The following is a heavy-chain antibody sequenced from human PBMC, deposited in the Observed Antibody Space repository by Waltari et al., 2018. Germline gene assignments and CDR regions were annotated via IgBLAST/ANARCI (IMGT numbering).Heavy chain of an antibody. J-gene: IGHJ4*02. Sequence: ESQLVESGGTLVRPGGSLRLSCAVSGFSLSDHCMSWVRRAPGKGREWVARINQDGETDYVDSVKGRFTISRDTAKNSLYLLLNTLGADDSGVYFCASDPTLFGIRQNYFDSWGQGTQVTVSS. CDR1: GFSLSDHC. CDR3: ASDPTLFGIRQNYFDS. CDR2: INQDGET. V-gene: IGHV3-7*04. D-gene: IGHD3-3*01.